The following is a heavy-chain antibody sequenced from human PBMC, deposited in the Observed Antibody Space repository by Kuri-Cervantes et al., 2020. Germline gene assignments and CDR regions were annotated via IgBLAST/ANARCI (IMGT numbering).Heavy chain of an antibody. CDR2: ISYDGSNK. D-gene: IGHD3-16*01. CDR1: GFTFSSYA. V-gene: IGHV3-30-3*01. CDR3: ARYIVSYGDY. J-gene: IGHJ4*02. Sequence: GGSLRLSCAASGFTFSSYAMHWVRQAPGKGLEWVAVISYDGSNKYYADSVKGRFTISRDNSKNTLYLEMNSLRVEDTAVYYRARYIVSYGDYWGLGTLVTVSS.